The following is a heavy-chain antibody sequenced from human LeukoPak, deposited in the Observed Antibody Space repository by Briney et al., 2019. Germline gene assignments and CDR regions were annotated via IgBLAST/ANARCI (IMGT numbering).Heavy chain of an antibody. CDR3: AREIVGATFDY. V-gene: IGHV3-48*01. D-gene: IGHD1-26*01. J-gene: IGHJ4*02. CDR2: ISRSSSTI. CDR1: GFTFDDYA. Sequence: GGSLRLSCAASGFTFDDYAMNWVRQAPGKGLEWVSYISRSSSTIYYADSVKGRFTISRDNAKNSLYLQMNSLRAEDTAVYYCAREIVGATFDYWGQGTLVTVSS.